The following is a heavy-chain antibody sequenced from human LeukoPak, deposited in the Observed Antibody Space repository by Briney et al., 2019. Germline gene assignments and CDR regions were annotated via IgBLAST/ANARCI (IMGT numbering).Heavy chain of an antibody. D-gene: IGHD3-22*01. V-gene: IGHV3-11*04. CDR3: ARRIYYDNSGYRY. CDR1: GFIFSDYY. Sequence: PGGSLRLSCAASGFIFSDYYMSWIRQAPGKGLEWISYISPRSNTIYYADSVKGRFTISRDNAKNSLYLQMNSLRAEDTAVYYCARRIYYDNSGYRYWGQGTLVTVSS. CDR2: ISPRSNTI. J-gene: IGHJ4*02.